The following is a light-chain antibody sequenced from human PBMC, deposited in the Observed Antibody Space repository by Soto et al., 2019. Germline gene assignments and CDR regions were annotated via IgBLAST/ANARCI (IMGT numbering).Light chain of an antibody. Sequence: IVLTQSPGTLSLSPGERATLSCRASQSVSSRSLAWYQQKPGQAPTLLIYGASSRATGIRDRFSGSGSGTDFTLTISRLEHEDFAVYYCQKYGSSPPITFGQGTRLEIK. CDR2: GAS. CDR3: QKYGSSPPIT. V-gene: IGKV3-20*01. CDR1: QSVSSRS. J-gene: IGKJ5*01.